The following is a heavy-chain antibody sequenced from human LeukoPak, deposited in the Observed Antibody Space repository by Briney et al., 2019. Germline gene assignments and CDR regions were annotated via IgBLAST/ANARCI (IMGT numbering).Heavy chain of an antibody. Sequence: GISWVRQAPGQGLEWMGWISAYNGNTNYAQKFQGRVTMTTDKSTRTAYMELRSLRSDDTAVYYCARDKNWSFDYWGQGTLVTVSS. CDR2: ISAYNGNT. D-gene: IGHD1-1*01. V-gene: IGHV1-18*01. J-gene: IGHJ4*02. CDR3: ARDKNWSFDY. CDR1: G.